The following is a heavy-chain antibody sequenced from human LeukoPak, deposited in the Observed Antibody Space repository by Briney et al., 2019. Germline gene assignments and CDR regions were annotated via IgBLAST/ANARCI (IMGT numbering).Heavy chain of an antibody. J-gene: IGHJ4*02. CDR1: GYTFTSYA. D-gene: IGHD3-10*01. Sequence: ASVKVSCKASGYTFTSYAITWVRQAPGQGLEWMGWISGHNGNTDYAQKLQGRVTMTTDTSTSTAYMALRSLRSDDTAVYYCARGFYGSGSYCFDYWGQGTLVTVSS. V-gene: IGHV1-18*04. CDR3: ARGFYGSGSYCFDY. CDR2: ISGHNGNT.